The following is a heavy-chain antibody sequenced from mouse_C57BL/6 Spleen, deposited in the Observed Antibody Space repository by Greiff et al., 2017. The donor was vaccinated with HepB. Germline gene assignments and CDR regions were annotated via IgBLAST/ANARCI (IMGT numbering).Heavy chain of an antibody. CDR2: IYPGDGDT. D-gene: IGHD2-5*01. V-gene: IGHV1-82*01. J-gene: IGHJ4*01. CDR1: GYAFSSSW. Sequence: QVQLQQSGPELVKPGASVKISCKASGYAFSSSWMNWVKQRPGKGLEWIGRIYPGDGDTNYNGKFKGKATLTADKSSSTAYMQLSSLTSEDSAVSFCARNLYSNYHYYAMDYWGQGTSVTVSS. CDR3: ARNLYSNYHYYAMDY.